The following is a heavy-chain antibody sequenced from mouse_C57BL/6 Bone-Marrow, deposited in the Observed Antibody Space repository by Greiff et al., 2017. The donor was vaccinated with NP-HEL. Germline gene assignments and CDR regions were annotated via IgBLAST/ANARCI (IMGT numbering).Heavy chain of an antibody. CDR1: GYTFTSYT. J-gene: IGHJ3*01. D-gene: IGHD2-4*01. CDR2: INPSSGYT. Sequence: VQLQQSGAELARPGASVKMSCKASGYTFTSYTMHWVKQRPGQGLEWIGYINPSSGYTKYNQKFKDKATLTADKSSSTAYMQLSSLTSEDSAVYYCAYDYDPAWFAYWGRGTLVTVSA. V-gene: IGHV1-4*01. CDR3: AYDYDPAWFAY.